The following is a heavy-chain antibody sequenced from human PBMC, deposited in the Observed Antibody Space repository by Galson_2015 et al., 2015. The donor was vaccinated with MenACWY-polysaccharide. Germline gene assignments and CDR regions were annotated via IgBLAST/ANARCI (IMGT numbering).Heavy chain of an antibody. CDR2: ISGSGGST. CDR1: GFTFSSYA. CDR3: AKDFGFWSGYRLDY. V-gene: IGHV3-23*01. J-gene: IGHJ4*02. Sequence: SLRLSCAASGFTFSSYAMSWVRQAPGKGLEWVSAISGSGGSTYYADSVKGRFTISRDNSKNTLYLQMNSLRAEDTAVYYCAKDFGFWSGYRLDYWGQGTLVTVSS. D-gene: IGHD3-3*01.